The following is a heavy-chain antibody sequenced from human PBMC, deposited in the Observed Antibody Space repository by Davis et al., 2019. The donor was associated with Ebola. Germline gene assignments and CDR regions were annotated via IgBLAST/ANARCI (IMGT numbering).Heavy chain of an antibody. V-gene: IGHV1-46*01. D-gene: IGHD1-1*01. Sequence: ASVKVSCKASGYIFTSYFIHWVRQAPGQGLEWMGRIHPSGASTIYAQKFQGRVTMTRDTSTSTAYMELRSLKSDDTAVYYCATTATLTTFDYWGQGTLVTVSS. CDR1: GYIFTSYF. CDR2: IHPSGAST. CDR3: ATTATLTTFDY. J-gene: IGHJ4*02.